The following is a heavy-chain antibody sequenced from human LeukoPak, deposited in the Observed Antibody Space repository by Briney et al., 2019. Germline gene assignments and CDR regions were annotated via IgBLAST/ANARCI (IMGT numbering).Heavy chain of an antibody. CDR2: IKQDGSEK. CDR1: GFTFSNYW. D-gene: IGHD1-20*01. CDR3: ARKRGNWNNDY. J-gene: IGHJ4*02. V-gene: IGHV3-7*01. Sequence: PGGSLRLYCAASGFTFSNYWMSWVRQAPGKGLEWVANIKQDGSEKYYVDSVKGRFTISRDNAKNSLYLQMNSLRAEDTAVYYCARKRGNWNNDYWGQGTLVTVSS.